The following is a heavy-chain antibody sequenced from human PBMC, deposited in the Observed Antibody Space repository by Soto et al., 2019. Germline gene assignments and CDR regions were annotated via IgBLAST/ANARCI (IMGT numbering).Heavy chain of an antibody. CDR2: IYYSGST. V-gene: IGHV4-39*02. CDR1: GGSISSSSYY. Sequence: SETLSLTCTVSGGSISSSSYYWGWIRQPLGKGLEWIGSIYYSGSTYYNPSLKSRVTISVDTSKNQFSLKLSSVTAADTAVYYCAREGWQAFDYWGQGTLVTVSS. J-gene: IGHJ4*02. D-gene: IGHD2-15*01. CDR3: AREGWQAFDY.